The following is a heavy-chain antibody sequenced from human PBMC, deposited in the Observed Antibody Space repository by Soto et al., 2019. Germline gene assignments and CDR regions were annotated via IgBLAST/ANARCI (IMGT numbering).Heavy chain of an antibody. CDR1: GFTFSSYG. CDR2: ISYDGSNK. J-gene: IGHJ6*02. CDR3: AKDLAYYVVVVTAIGGMDV. Sequence: GGSLRLSCAASGFTFSSYGMHWVRQAPGKGLEWVAVISYDGSNKYYADSVKGRFTISRDNSKNTLYLQMNSLRAEDTAVYYCAKDLAYYVVVVTAIGGMDVWGQGTTVTVSS. D-gene: IGHD2-21*02. V-gene: IGHV3-30*18.